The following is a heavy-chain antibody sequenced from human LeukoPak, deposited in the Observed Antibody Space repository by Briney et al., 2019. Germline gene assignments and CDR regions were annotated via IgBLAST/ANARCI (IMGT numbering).Heavy chain of an antibody. CDR3: ASRADYDFWSGLSY. J-gene: IGHJ4*02. D-gene: IGHD3-3*01. Sequence: ASVKVSCKASGYTFTGYYMHWVRQAPGQGLEWMGWINPNSGGTNYAQKFQGRVTMTKDTSISTAYMERSRLRSDDTAVYYCASRADYDFWSGLSYWGQGTLVTVSS. CDR1: GYTFTGYY. CDR2: INPNSGGT. V-gene: IGHV1-2*02.